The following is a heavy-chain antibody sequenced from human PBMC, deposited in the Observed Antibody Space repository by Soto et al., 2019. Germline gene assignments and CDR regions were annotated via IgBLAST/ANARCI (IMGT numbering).Heavy chain of an antibody. D-gene: IGHD2-15*01. V-gene: IGHV1-3*01. Sequence: GASVKVSCKASGYTFTSYAMHWVRQAPGQRLEWMGWINAGNGNTKYSQKFQGRVTITRDTSASTAYMELSSLRSEDTAVYYCARVGVYCSGGSCYDTYDAFDIWGQGTMVTVSS. CDR3: ARVGVYCSGGSCYDTYDAFDI. CDR1: GYTFTSYA. CDR2: INAGNGNT. J-gene: IGHJ3*02.